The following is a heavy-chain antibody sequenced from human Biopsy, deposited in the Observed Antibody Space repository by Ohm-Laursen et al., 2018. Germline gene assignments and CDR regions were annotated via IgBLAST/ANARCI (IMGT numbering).Heavy chain of an antibody. J-gene: IGHJ3*02. CDR1: RGSVSSGSYY. Sequence: DTLSLTCPVSRGSVSSGSYYWSWIRQPPGKGLEWLGYIYYSGITNYNPSLKSQVTIPVATSRNQFSLKLSSVTAADTAVYYCAGRPWPNAFDIWGQGTMVTVSS. D-gene: IGHD5-12*01. CDR3: AGRPWPNAFDI. V-gene: IGHV4-61*01. CDR2: IYYSGIT.